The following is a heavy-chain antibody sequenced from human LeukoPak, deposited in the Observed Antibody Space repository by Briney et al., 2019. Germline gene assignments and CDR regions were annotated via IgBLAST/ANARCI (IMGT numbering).Heavy chain of an antibody. CDR3: ARMPNTVVTYYYYYYMDV. Sequence: GASLKISCKGSGYSFTSYWIGWVRQMPGKGLEWMGIIYPGDSDTRYSPSFQGQVTISADKSISTAYLQWSSLKASDTAMYYCARMPNTVVTYYYYYYMDVWGKGTTVTVSS. D-gene: IGHD4-23*01. J-gene: IGHJ6*03. CDR1: GYSFTSYW. V-gene: IGHV5-51*01. CDR2: IYPGDSDT.